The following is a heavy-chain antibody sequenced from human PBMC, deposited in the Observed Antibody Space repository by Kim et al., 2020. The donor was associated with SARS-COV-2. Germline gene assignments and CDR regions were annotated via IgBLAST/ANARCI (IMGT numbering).Heavy chain of an antibody. D-gene: IGHD3-10*01. Sequence: SETLSLTCTVSGDSVSSGRYYWSWVWQPPGRGLEWVGYIFHTGSTSYNPTLKSRVTISLDTSKNQFSLTLNSVTAADTAVYYCARVPYAGKFFDHWSQGILVTVSS. J-gene: IGHJ4*02. CDR1: GDSVSSGRYY. CDR3: ARVPYAGKFFDH. CDR2: IFHTGST. V-gene: IGHV4-61*01.